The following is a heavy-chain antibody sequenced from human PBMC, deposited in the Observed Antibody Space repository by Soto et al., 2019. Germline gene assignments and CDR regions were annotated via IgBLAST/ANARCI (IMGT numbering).Heavy chain of an antibody. J-gene: IGHJ3*02. Sequence: EVQLVESGGGLVQPGGSLRLSCAASGFTFSSYWMHWVRQAPGKGLEWVSRINSDGSITTYAASVKGRFTISRDNAKNSMYIQNNSLREEETAVYYCARAFVTDYDYSGAHAFDIWGQAKVVTVSS. D-gene: IGHD3-22*01. CDR2: INSDGSIT. CDR3: ARAFVTDYDYSGAHAFDI. CDR1: GFTFSSYW. V-gene: IGHV3-74*03.